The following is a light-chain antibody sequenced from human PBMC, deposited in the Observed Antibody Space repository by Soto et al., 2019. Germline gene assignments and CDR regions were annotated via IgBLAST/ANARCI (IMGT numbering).Light chain of an antibody. V-gene: IGKV3-15*01. CDR1: QSVSSN. CDR3: QQYGGSPQT. Sequence: EIVVTQSPATLSVSPGERATLSCRASQSVSSNLAWYQQKPGQAPRLLIYGASTRATGIPARFSGSGSGTEFTLTISSLQSEDFAVYYCQQYGGSPQTFGQGTKVEIK. CDR2: GAS. J-gene: IGKJ1*01.